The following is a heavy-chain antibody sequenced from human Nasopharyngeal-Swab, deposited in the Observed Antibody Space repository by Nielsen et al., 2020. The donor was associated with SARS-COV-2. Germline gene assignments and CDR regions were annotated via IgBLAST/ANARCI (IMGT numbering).Heavy chain of an antibody. J-gene: IGHJ6*02. CDR1: GGSISSYY. CDR3: ARDRPAAADSNYYYGMDV. CDR2: IYYSGST. V-gene: IGHV4-59*13. Sequence: AETLSLTCTVSGGSISSYYWSWIRQTPGKGLEWIGYIYYSGSTNYNPSLKSRVTISVDTSKNQFSLKLSSVTAADTAVYYCARDRPAAADSNYYYGMDVWGQGTTVTVSS. D-gene: IGHD6-13*01.